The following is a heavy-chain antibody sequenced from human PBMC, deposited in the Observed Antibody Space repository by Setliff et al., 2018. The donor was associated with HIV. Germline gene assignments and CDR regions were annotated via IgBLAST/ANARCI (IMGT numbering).Heavy chain of an antibody. CDR3: ARSRGIGNYHWDV. CDR1: EFTFSSYK. Sequence: GGSLRLSCAASEFTFSSYKMSWVRQAPGKGLEWVANIKQDGSEKYYVDSVRGRFTISRDDAKESLYLQMNSLGAEDTAVYYCARSRGIGNYHWDVWGTGTTVTVSS. D-gene: IGHD3-10*01. V-gene: IGHV3-7*01. J-gene: IGHJ6*03. CDR2: IKQDGSEK.